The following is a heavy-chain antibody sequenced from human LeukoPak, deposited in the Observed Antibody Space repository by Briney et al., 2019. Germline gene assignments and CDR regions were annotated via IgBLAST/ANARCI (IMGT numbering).Heavy chain of an antibody. V-gene: IGHV4-39*07. CDR1: GGSITSTTYY. D-gene: IGHD5-18*01. CDR3: ARGGVAAMGDNWFDP. Sequence: SETLSLTCTVSGGSITSTTYYWDWIRQPPGKGLEWIASIYYSGSTYYNPSLKSRVTISMDTSKNQFSLKLSSVTAADTAVYYCARGGVAAMGDNWFDPWGQGTLVTVSS. CDR2: IYYSGST. J-gene: IGHJ5*02.